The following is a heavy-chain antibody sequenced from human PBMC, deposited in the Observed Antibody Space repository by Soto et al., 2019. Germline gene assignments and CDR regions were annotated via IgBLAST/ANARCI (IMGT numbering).Heavy chain of an antibody. Sequence: QVQLQESGPGLVKPSQTLSLTCTVSGGSISSGGYYWSWIRQHPGKGLEWIGYIYYSGSTYYNPSLKSRGTISVDTSKNQFSLKLSSVTAADTAVYYCAREATGRAYYYDSSGYYYTWGQGTLVTVSS. V-gene: IGHV4-31*03. CDR3: AREATGRAYYYDSSGYYYT. CDR2: IYYSGST. D-gene: IGHD3-22*01. CDR1: GGSISSGGYY. J-gene: IGHJ5*02.